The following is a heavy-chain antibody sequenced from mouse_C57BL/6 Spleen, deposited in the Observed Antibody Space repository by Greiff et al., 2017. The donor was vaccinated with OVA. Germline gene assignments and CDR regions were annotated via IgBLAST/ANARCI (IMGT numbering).Heavy chain of an antibody. V-gene: IGHV1-26*01. D-gene: IGHD1-1*01. CDR1: GYTFTDYY. CDR2: INPNNGGT. J-gene: IGHJ3*01. Sequence: VQLQQSGPELVKPGASVKISCKASGYTFTDYYMNWVKQSHGKSLEWIGDINPNNGGTSYNQKFKGKATLTVDKSSSTAYMELRSLTSEDSAGYYCARRGYGSAFAYWGQGTLVTVSA. CDR3: ARRGYGSAFAY.